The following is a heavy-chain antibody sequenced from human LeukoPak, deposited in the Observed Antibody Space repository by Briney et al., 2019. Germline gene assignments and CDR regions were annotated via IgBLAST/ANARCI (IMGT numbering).Heavy chain of an antibody. D-gene: IGHD3-16*01. V-gene: IGHV3-33*06. Sequence: WGALRLSCAASGFTFSSYGMHWVRQAPGKGLEWVAVIWYDGSNKYYADSVKGRFTISRDNSKNTLYLQMNSLRAEDTAVYYCAKAVGDYALDYWGQGTLVTVSS. CDR3: AKAVGDYALDY. CDR2: IWYDGSNK. CDR1: GFTFSSYG. J-gene: IGHJ4*02.